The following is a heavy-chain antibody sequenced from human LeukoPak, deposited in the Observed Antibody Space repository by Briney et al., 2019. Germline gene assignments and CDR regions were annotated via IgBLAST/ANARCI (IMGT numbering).Heavy chain of an antibody. D-gene: IGHD3-10*02. V-gene: IGHV3-30*03. CDR1: GFTFSSYS. J-gene: IGHJ4*02. Sequence: GGSLRLSCAASGFTFSSYSMNWVRQAPGKGLEWVALVSNDGSSRYYADSVKGRFTISTDNSKSTLYLQMNSLRAEDTAVYYCAREDLSTKFGDLPSHFDYWGQGTLVTVSS. CDR3: AREDLSTKFGDLPSHFDY. CDR2: VSNDGSSR.